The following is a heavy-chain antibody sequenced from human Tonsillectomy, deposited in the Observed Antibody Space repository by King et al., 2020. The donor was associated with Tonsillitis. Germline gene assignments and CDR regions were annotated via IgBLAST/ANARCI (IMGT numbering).Heavy chain of an antibody. CDR1: GGSISGYY. Sequence: QLQESGPGLVKPSETLSLTCTVSGGSISGYYWSWIRQPPGKGLEWIGYIYYRGSTNYNPSLKSRVTMLIDTSKNQFSLKLTSVTAADTAVYYCAKLVVAATTWIDPWGQGTLVTVSS. V-gene: IGHV4-59*01. D-gene: IGHD2-15*01. CDR2: IYYRGST. CDR3: AKLVVAATTWIDP. J-gene: IGHJ5*02.